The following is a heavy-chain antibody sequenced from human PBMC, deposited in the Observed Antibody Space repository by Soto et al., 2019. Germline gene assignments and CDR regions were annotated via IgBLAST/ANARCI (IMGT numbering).Heavy chain of an antibody. J-gene: IGHJ6*02. CDR2: INAGNGNT. D-gene: IGHD3-10*01. V-gene: IGHV1-3*01. CDR1: GYSFTSYA. CDR3: ASSRITMVPYGMDV. Sequence: QVQLVQSGAEVKKPGASVKVSCKASGYSFTSYAMHWVRQAPGQRLEWMGWINAGNGNTKYSQKFQGRVTITRDTSASTAYMELSSLRSEDTAVYYCASSRITMVPYGMDVWGQGTTVTVSS.